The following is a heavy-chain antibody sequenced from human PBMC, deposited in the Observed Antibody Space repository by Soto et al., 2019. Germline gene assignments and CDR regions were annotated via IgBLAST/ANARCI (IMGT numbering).Heavy chain of an antibody. CDR2: IYYSGST. V-gene: IGHV4-59*01. Sequence: SETLSLTCTVSGGSISRYYWSWIWQPPGKGLEWIGYIYYSGSTNYNPSLKSRVTISVDTSKNQFSLKLSSVTAADTAVYYCARQIYDSSGYYYAYWGQGTQVTVSS. CDR1: GGSISRYY. D-gene: IGHD3-22*01. CDR3: ARQIYDSSGYYYAY. J-gene: IGHJ4*02.